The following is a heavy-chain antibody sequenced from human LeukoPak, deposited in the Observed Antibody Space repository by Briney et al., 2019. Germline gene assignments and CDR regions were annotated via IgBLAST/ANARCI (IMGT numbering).Heavy chain of an antibody. Sequence: SETLSLTCTVSGGSISSYYWSWIRQPAGKGLEWIGRIYTSGSTNHNASLKSRVSMSVDTSKNQFSLKLSSVTATDTAVFYCARENSGSYREFDYWGQGTLVTVSS. V-gene: IGHV4-4*07. D-gene: IGHD1-26*01. CDR1: GGSISSYY. CDR3: ARENSGSYREFDY. J-gene: IGHJ4*02. CDR2: IYTSGST.